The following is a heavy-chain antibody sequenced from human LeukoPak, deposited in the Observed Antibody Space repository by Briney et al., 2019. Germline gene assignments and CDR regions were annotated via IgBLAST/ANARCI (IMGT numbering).Heavy chain of an antibody. CDR3: ARGPKYYYYGSGSYQAAFDI. D-gene: IGHD3-10*01. CDR2: INHSGST. CDR1: GGSFSGYY. J-gene: IGHJ3*02. V-gene: IGHV4-34*01. Sequence: SETLSLTCAVYGGSFSGYYWSWIRQPPGKGLEWIGEINHSGSTNYNPSLKSRVTISVDTSKNQFSLKLSSVTAADTAVYYCARGPKYYYYGSGSYQAAFDIWGQGTMVTVSS.